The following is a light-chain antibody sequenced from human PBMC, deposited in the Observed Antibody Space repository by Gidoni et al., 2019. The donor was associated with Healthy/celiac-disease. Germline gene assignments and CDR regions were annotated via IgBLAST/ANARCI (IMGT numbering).Light chain of an antibody. Sequence: QSVLTQPHSVSGAPGQRVTISCTGSSSNIGAGYDVHWYQQLPGTAPKLLIYGNSNRPSGVPDRFSGSKSGTSASLAITGLQAEDEADYYCQSYDSSLSGYWVFGGGTKLTV. J-gene: IGLJ3*02. V-gene: IGLV1-40*01. CDR2: GNS. CDR1: SSNIGAGYD. CDR3: QSYDSSLSGYWV.